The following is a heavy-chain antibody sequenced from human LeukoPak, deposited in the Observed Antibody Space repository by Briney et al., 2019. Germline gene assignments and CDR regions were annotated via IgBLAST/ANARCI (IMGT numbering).Heavy chain of an antibody. CDR3: ARGSLGYCSGGSCSNWFDP. V-gene: IGHV6-1*01. CDR2: TYYRSKWYN. J-gene: IGHJ5*02. CDR1: GDSVSSNSAA. D-gene: IGHD2-15*01. Sequence: RSQTLSLTCAISGDSVSSNSAAWNWIRQSPSRGLEWLGRTYYRSKWYNDYAVSVKSRITINPDTSKNQFSLQLNSVTPEDTAVYYCARGSLGYCSGGSCSNWFDPWGQGTLVTVSS.